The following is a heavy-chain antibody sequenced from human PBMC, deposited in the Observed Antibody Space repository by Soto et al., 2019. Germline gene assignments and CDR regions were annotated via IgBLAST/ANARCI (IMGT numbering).Heavy chain of an antibody. CDR2: IYYSGST. CDR3: ARCSVAGTGGNWFDP. CDR1: GGSISSSSYY. D-gene: IGHD6-19*01. Sequence: SETLSLTCTVSGGSISSSSYYWGWIRQPPGKGLEWIGSIYYSGSTYYNPSLKSRVTISVDTSKNQLSLKLSSVTAADTAVYYCARCSVAGTGGNWFDPWGQGTLVTVSS. J-gene: IGHJ5*02. V-gene: IGHV4-39*01.